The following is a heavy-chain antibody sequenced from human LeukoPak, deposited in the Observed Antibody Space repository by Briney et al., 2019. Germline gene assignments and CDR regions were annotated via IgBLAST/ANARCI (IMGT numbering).Heavy chain of an antibody. J-gene: IGHJ4*02. Sequence: SETLSLTCTVSGGSISSAGSYWSWIRQPPGKGLEWIGYIDYSGTTYYNPSLKSRVSISADMTKNQFSLKLTSVTAADTAVYFCARAGDFDYWGQGTLVTVSS. V-gene: IGHV4-30-4*01. CDR1: GGSISSAGSY. CDR3: ARAGDFDY. CDR2: IDYSGTT.